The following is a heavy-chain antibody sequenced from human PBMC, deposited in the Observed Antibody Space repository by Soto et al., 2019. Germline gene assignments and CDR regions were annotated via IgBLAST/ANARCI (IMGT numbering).Heavy chain of an antibody. D-gene: IGHD3-16*02. CDR1: GYSFSSYS. V-gene: IGHV1-18*04. CDR2: ISAYNGNT. Sequence: GASVKGSCEGAGYSFSSYSSSWVRRAHGQGLEWMGWISAYNGNTNYAQKLQGRVTMTTDTSTSTAYMELRSLRSDDTAVYYCARRYYVWGSYRYNWFDPWGQGTLVTVSS. J-gene: IGHJ5*02. CDR3: ARRYYVWGSYRYNWFDP.